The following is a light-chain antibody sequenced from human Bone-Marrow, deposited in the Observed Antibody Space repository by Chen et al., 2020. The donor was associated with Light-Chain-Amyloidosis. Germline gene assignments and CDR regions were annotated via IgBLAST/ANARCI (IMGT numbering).Light chain of an antibody. J-gene: IGKJ3*01. CDR3: QQYNNWPPRFT. V-gene: IGKV3-15*01. Sequence: EIVITQSPATLSVSPGETATLSCRASQSVSSNLACDQQKPGQAPRLLIYGASTRATGIPARFSGSGSGTEFTLTISSRQSEEFAVYYCQQYNNWPPRFTFGPGTKVDIK. CDR1: QSVSSN. CDR2: GAS.